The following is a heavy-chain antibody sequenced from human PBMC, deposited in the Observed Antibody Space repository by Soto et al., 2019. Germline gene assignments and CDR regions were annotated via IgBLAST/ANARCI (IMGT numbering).Heavy chain of an antibody. D-gene: IGHD6-13*01. CDR1: GGSISSSSYY. CDR3: ARRSRLYYSDY. J-gene: IGHJ4*02. CDR2: IYYSGST. Sequence: PSETLSLTCTVSGGSISSSSYYWGWIRQPPGKGLEWIGSIYYSGSTYYNPSLKSRVTISVDTSKNQFSLKLSSVTAADTAVYYFARRSRLYYSDYWGQGTLVTVSS. V-gene: IGHV4-39*01.